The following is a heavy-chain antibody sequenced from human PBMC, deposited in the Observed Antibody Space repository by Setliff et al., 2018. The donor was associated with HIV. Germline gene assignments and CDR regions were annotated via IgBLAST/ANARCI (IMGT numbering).Heavy chain of an antibody. J-gene: IGHJ5*02. CDR3: ASGGSITLINYFDP. D-gene: IGHD3-10*01. CDR2: INPSGGST. CDR1: GYTLTELS. Sequence: ASVKVSCKVSGYTLTELSMHWVRQAPGQGLEWMGIINPSGGSTRFGQKFQGRVTMTRDTSTRTVYMELSSLRSDDTAVYYCASGGSITLINYFDPWGQGTLVTVSS. V-gene: IGHV1-46*01.